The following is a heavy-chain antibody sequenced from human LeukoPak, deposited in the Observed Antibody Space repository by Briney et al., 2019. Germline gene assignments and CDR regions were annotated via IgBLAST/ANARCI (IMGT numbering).Heavy chain of an antibody. J-gene: IGHJ4*02. CDR2: INHSGST. CDR1: GGSFSGYY. Sequence: SETLSLTCAVYGGSFSGYYWSWIRQPPGKGLEWIGEINHSGSTNYNPSLKSRVTISVDTSKNQFSLKLSSVTAADTAVYYCAGKVTGGSYYFDYWGQGTLVTVSS. D-gene: IGHD2-21*02. V-gene: IGHV4-34*01. CDR3: AGKVTGGSYYFDY.